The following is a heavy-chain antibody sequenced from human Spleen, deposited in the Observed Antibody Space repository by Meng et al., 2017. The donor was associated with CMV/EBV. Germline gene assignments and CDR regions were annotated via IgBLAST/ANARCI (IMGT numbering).Heavy chain of an antibody. V-gene: IGHV1-18*01. CDR2: INTYKGNT. CDR1: GYSFTTYE. D-gene: IGHD2-2*01. J-gene: IGHJ4*02. Sequence: ASVKVSCKASGYSFTTYEITWVRQAPGQGLQWVGWINTYKGNTNSAQKFQGRVTMTTDTSTRTAFLELRSLRSDDTAVYYCARRDCSTPSCYLYWGQGTLVTVSS. CDR3: ARRDCSTPSCYLY.